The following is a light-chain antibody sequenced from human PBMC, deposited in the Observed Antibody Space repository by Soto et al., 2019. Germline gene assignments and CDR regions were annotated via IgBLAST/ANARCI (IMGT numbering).Light chain of an antibody. Sequence: QSALTQPASVSGSPGQSITISCTGTSRDVGGYNYVSWYHQHPGKAPKLMIYEVSNRPSGVSNRFSGSKSGNTASLTISGLQAEDEADYYCSSYTSSSTSCVFGTGTKLTV. CDR2: EVS. V-gene: IGLV2-14*01. J-gene: IGLJ1*01. CDR3: SSYTSSSTSCV. CDR1: SRDVGGYNY.